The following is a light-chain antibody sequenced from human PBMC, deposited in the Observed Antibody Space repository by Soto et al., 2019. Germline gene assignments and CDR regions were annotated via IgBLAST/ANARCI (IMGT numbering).Light chain of an antibody. CDR2: GKI. Sequence: QSVLTQPPSVSGAPGQRVTISCTGSSSNIGAGYDVHWYQQLPGTAPKLLIYGKIKRPSGVPDRFSGSKSGTSASLAITGLQAEDEAYYYCQSCDSSLSGSGVFGSGTKLTVL. CDR3: QSCDSSLSGSGV. CDR1: SSNIGAGYD. V-gene: IGLV1-40*01. J-gene: IGLJ1*01.